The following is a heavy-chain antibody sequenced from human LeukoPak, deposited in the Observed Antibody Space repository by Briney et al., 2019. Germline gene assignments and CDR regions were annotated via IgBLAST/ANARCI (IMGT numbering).Heavy chain of an antibody. Sequence: QPGGSLRLSCAASGFTFSGSAMHWVRQASGKGLEWVGRIRSKANSYATAYAASVKGRFTISRDDSKKTAYLQMNSLKTEDTAVYYCARSRYYYYYYMDVWGKGTTVTVSS. CDR3: ARSRYYYYYYMDV. CDR2: IRSKANSYAT. CDR1: GFTFSGSA. J-gene: IGHJ6*03. D-gene: IGHD1-14*01. V-gene: IGHV3-73*01.